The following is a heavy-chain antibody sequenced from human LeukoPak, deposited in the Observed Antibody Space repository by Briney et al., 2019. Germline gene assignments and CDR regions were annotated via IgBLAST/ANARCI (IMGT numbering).Heavy chain of an antibody. CDR2: ISAYNGNT. J-gene: IGHJ4*02. Sequence: GESLKISCKGSGYSFTSYWIGWVRQMPGKGLEWMGWISAYNGNTNYAQKLQGRVTMTTDTSTSTAYMELRSPRSDDTAVYYCAREVPEGFDYWGQGTLVTVSS. D-gene: IGHD1-14*01. CDR3: AREVPEGFDY. V-gene: IGHV1-18*04. CDR1: GYSFTSYW.